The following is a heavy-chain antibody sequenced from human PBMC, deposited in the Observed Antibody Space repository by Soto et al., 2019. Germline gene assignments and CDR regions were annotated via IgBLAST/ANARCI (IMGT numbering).Heavy chain of an antibody. D-gene: IGHD4-17*01. J-gene: IGHJ4*02. Sequence: SETLSLTCAVYGGSFSGYYWSWIRQPPGKGLEWIGEINHSGSTNYNPSLKSRVTISVDTSKNQFSLKLSSVTAADTAVYYCASGSTVTTYYWGQGTLVTVSS. V-gene: IGHV4-34*01. CDR2: INHSGST. CDR3: ASGSTVTTYY. CDR1: GGSFSGYY.